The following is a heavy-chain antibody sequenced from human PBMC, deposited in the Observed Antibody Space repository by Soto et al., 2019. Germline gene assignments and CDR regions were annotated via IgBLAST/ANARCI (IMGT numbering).Heavy chain of an antibody. J-gene: IGHJ4*02. CDR2: IYYSGST. D-gene: IGHD5-12*01. V-gene: IGHV4-31*02. Sequence: SETLSLTWTVSGGSISSGDYYWSWIRQHPGKGLEWIGSIYYSGSTYYNPSLKSRVTISVDTSKNQFSLKLSSVTAADTAVYYCVRDANGYNFLYYRGQGTLVPVSS. CDR3: VRDANGYNFLYY. CDR1: GGSISSGDYY.